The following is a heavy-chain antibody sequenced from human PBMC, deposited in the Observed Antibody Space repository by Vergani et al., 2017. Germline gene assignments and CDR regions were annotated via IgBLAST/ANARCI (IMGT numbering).Heavy chain of an antibody. CDR3: ARLYYDFWSGYHHNWFDP. Sequence: QVQLQQWGAGLLKPSETLSLTCAVYGGSFSGYYWSWIRQPPGKGLEWIGEINHSGSTNYNPSLKSRVTISVDKSKNQFSLKLSSVTAADTAVYYCARLYYDFWSGYHHNWFDPWGQGTLVTVSS. J-gene: IGHJ5*02. CDR1: GGSFSGYY. CDR2: INHSGST. V-gene: IGHV4-34*01. D-gene: IGHD3-3*01.